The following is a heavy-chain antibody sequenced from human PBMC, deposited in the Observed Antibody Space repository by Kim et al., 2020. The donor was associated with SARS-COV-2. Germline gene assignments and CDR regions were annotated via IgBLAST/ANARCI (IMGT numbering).Heavy chain of an antibody. J-gene: IGHJ4*02. Sequence: SKKYYVDSVKGRFTSSRDNSKHTLYLQMNSLRAEDTAVYYCAKDRGYLDYWGQGTLVTVSS. CDR3: AKDRGYLDY. V-gene: IGHV3-30*02. CDR2: SKK.